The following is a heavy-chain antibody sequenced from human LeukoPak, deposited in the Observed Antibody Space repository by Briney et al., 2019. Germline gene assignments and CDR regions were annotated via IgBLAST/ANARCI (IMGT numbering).Heavy chain of an antibody. J-gene: IGHJ4*02. Sequence: GGSLRLSCAASGFTFNTYNMHWVRQAPGKGLEWVALIRNDGSNEYYADSVKGRFTISRDISRNTLFLQMSSLRVEDTAVYYCAKDDDKNGPLDYWGQGTLVTVSS. D-gene: IGHD2-8*01. V-gene: IGHV3-30*02. CDR2: IRNDGSNE. CDR3: AKDDDKNGPLDY. CDR1: GFTFNTYN.